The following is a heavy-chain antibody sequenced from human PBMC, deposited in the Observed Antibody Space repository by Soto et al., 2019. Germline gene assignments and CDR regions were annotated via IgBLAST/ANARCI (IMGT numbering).Heavy chain of an antibody. D-gene: IGHD6-19*01. CDR3: SRQISHSSGFDY. CDR1: GFTFSNAW. V-gene: IGHV3-15*07. Sequence: PGGSLRLSCAASGFTFSNAWMTWVRQAPGKGLEWVGRIKSKTDGGATDYAAPVKGRFTISRDDSENTLYLQIDSLTTEYTAVYYCSRQISHSSGFDYWGQGTLVTVSS. J-gene: IGHJ4*02. CDR2: IKSKTDGGAT.